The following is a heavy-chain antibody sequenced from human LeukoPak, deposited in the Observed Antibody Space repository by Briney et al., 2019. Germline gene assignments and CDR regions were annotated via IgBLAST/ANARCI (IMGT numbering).Heavy chain of an antibody. V-gene: IGHV3-48*03. CDR1: GFTFSSYE. CDR3: AELGITMIGGV. D-gene: IGHD3-10*02. Sequence: GGSLRLSCAASGFTFSSYEMNWVRQAPGKGLERVSYISSSGSTIYYVDSVKVRFTISRDNAKNSLYLQMNSLRAEDTAVYYCAELGITMIGGVWGKGTTVTISS. J-gene: IGHJ6*04. CDR2: ISSSGSTI.